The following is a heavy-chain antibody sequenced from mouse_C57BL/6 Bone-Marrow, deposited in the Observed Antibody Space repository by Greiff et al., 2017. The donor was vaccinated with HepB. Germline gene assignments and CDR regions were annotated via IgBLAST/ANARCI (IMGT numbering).Heavy chain of an antibody. CDR2: IYPGDGDT. CDR1: GYAFSSSW. V-gene: IGHV1-82*01. D-gene: IGHD1-1*01. CDR3: ARFTTVVDY. J-gene: IGHJ2*01. Sequence: VMLVESGPELVKPGASVKISCKASGYAFSSSWMNWVKQRPGKGLEWIGRIYPGDGDTNYNGKFKGKATLTADKSSSTAYMQLSSLTSEDSAVYFCARFTTVVDYWGQGTTLTVSS.